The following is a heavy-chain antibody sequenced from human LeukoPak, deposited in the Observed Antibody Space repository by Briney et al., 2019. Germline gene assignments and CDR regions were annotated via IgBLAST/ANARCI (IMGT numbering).Heavy chain of an antibody. CDR2: ISSNGGST. D-gene: IGHD1-1*01. CDR1: GLSFSSYP. Sequence: PGGSLRLSCSVSGLSFSSYPIHWVRQAPGKGLEYVSAISSNGGSTYYADSVKGRFTISRDNSKNTLYLQMSSLRGEDTAVYYCVKDQAGTTGNAFDIWGQGTMVTVSS. J-gene: IGHJ3*02. V-gene: IGHV3-64D*06. CDR3: VKDQAGTTGNAFDI.